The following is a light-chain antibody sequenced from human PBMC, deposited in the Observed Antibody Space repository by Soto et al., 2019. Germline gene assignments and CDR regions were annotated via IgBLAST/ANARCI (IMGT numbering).Light chain of an antibody. Sequence: DIQMTQSPSTLSASVGDRVTITCRASQTISSWLAWYQQKPGKAPNLLIYDASTLERGVPSRFSGTGSGTEFTLTIDRLQPDDFATYYCQQYHTSSITCGQGTRREIK. J-gene: IGKJ5*01. CDR3: QQYHTSSIT. CDR1: QTISSW. CDR2: DAS. V-gene: IGKV1-5*01.